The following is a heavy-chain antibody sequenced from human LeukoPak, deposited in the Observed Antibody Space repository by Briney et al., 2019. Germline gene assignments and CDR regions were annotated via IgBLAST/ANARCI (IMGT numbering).Heavy chain of an antibody. CDR1: GYTFTTSG. D-gene: IGHD3-16*01. V-gene: IGHV1-18*01. CDR3: ARPSSTLGSWFDP. Sequence: GASVKVSCQSSGYTFTTSGISWLRQAPGQGLEWMAWIGAHNGLRNFAQKFQGRLTLTTDSSTSTTYMELSSLRSEDTAVYYCARPSSTLGSWFDPWGQGTLVTVSS. CDR2: IGAHNGLR. J-gene: IGHJ5*02.